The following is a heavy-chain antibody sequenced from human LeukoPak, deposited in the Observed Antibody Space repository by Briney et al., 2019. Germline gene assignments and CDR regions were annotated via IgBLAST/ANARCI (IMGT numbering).Heavy chain of an antibody. CDR2: TNPSGGTT. CDR1: GYTFTTYY. V-gene: IGHV1-46*01. CDR3: ARDGGFCGSTSCYAFY. D-gene: IGHD2-2*01. J-gene: IGHJ4*02. Sequence: GASVKVSCKASGYTFTTYYIHWVRQAPGQGLEWMGITNPSGGTTTYAQKFQGRVTMTRDTSTSTVYMELSSLRSEDTAMYYCARDGGFCGSTSCYAFYWGQGTLVTVSS.